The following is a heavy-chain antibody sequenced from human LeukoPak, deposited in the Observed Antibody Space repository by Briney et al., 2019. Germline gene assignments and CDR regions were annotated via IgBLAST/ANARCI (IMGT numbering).Heavy chain of an antibody. V-gene: IGHV3-21*04. J-gene: IGHJ4*02. CDR3: SSTSLAWAGFDY. CDR2: ISSTSAYI. CDR1: GFALKSYS. D-gene: IGHD2-2*01. Sequence: PGGSLRLSCAGSGFALKSYSLTWVRQAPGKGLEWVSSISSTSAYIHYADSVKGRFSISRDNSKNTLYLQMNSLRAEDTAVYYCSSTSLAWAGFDYWGQGTLVTVSS.